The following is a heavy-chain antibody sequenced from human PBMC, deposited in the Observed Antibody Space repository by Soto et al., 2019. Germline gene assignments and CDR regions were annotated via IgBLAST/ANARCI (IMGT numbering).Heavy chain of an antibody. J-gene: IGHJ4*02. V-gene: IGHV3-30*18. D-gene: IGHD3-10*01. CDR1: GFTFSSYG. CDR2: IIYDGSTK. Sequence: QVQLVESGGGVVQPGRSLRLSCAASGFTFSSYGMHWVRQAPGKGLEWVAVIIYDGSTKYYADSVKGRFTISRDNSKSTLYLQMHSLRAEDTAVYYCAKDRMGAGVRGYFDYWGQGTLVTVSS. CDR3: AKDRMGAGVRGYFDY.